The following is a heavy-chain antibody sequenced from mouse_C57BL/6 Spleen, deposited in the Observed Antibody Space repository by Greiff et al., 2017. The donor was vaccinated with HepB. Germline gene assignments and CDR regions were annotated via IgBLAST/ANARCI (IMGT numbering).Heavy chain of an antibody. CDR2: ISNGGGST. Sequence: DVQLQESGGGLVQPGGSLKLSCAASGFTFSDYYMYWVRQTPEKRLEWVAYISNGGGSTYYPDTVKGRFTISRDNAKNTLYLQMSRLKSEDTAMYYCARQGTGTSWFAYWGQGTLVTVSA. CDR3: ARQGTGTSWFAY. D-gene: IGHD4-1*01. J-gene: IGHJ3*01. V-gene: IGHV5-12*01. CDR1: GFTFSDYY.